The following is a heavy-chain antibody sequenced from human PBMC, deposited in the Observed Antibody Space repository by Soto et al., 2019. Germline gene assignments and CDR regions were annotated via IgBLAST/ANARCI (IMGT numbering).Heavy chain of an antibody. J-gene: IGHJ6*02. CDR3: ARPIAANYYYYGMDV. Sequence: GASVKVSCKASGGTFSSYAISCVRQAPGQGLEWMGGIIPIFGTANYAQKFQGRVTITADESTSTAYMELSSLRSEDTAVYYCARPIAANYYYYGMDVWGQGTTVTVSS. CDR1: GGTFSSYA. CDR2: IIPIFGTA. V-gene: IGHV1-69*13. D-gene: IGHD6-25*01.